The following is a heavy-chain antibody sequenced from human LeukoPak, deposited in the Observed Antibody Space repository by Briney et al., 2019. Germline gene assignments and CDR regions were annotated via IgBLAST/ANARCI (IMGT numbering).Heavy chain of an antibody. J-gene: IGHJ4*02. Sequence: GGSLRLSCAASGFTFSSYGMHWVRQAPGKGLEWVAFIRYDGSNKYYADSVKGRFTISRDNSKNTLYLQMNSLRAEDTAVYYCAKDQGIVVVPAATDYWGQGTLVTVSS. CDR2: IRYDGSNK. CDR1: GFTFSSYG. D-gene: IGHD2-2*01. V-gene: IGHV3-30*02. CDR3: AKDQGIVVVPAATDY.